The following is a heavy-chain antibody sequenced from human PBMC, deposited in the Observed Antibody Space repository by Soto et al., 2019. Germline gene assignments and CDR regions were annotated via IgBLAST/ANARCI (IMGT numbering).Heavy chain of an antibody. V-gene: IGHV5-51*01. D-gene: IGHD3-3*01. CDR3: ARGGVSTRTFDY. CDR2: IYPSDSDT. J-gene: IGHJ4*02. CDR1: GYNFAGYW. Sequence: GESLKISCKGSGYNFAGYWIAWVRQMPVKGLELMGIIYPSDSDTRYRPSFQGQVTISADKSISSASLQWSSLRASDTAMYYCARGGVSTRTFDYWGQGTPVTVSS.